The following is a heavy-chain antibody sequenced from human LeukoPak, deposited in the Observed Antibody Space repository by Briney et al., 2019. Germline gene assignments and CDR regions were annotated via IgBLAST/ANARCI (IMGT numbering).Heavy chain of an antibody. CDR3: ARVRNYYDSSGFFDY. V-gene: IGHV1-18*01. CDR1: GYTFTSYG. Sequence: ASVKVSCKASGYTFTSYGLTWVRQAPGQGLEWMGWISVYTGNTNYAQNLQGRVTMTTDTSTSTAYMELRSLRSDDTAVYYCARVRNYYDSSGFFDYWGQGTLVTVSS. J-gene: IGHJ4*02. D-gene: IGHD3-22*01. CDR2: ISVYTGNT.